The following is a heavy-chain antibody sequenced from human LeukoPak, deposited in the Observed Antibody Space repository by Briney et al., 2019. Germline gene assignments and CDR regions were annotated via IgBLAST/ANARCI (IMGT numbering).Heavy chain of an antibody. CDR2: ISGSGSKT. Sequence: GGSLRLSCAASGFTFSSYAMSWVRQAPGKGLEWVSAISGSGSKTYCADSVKGRFTISRDNSKNTLYLQMNSLRAEDTAVYYCAKCPTGYTKTFDSWGQGTLVTVSS. J-gene: IGHJ4*02. V-gene: IGHV3-23*01. CDR1: GFTFSSYA. D-gene: IGHD6-13*01. CDR3: AKCPTGYTKTFDS.